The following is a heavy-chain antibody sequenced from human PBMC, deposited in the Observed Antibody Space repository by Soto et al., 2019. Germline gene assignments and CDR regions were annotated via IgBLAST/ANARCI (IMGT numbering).Heavy chain of an antibody. J-gene: IGHJ4*02. V-gene: IGHV4-39*01. Sequence: QLQLQESGPGLVKPSETLSLTCTVSGDSVTISDYYWGWIRQRPGKGLEWIGSSHYSGSTYYNPSRKSRVTISGDTSKKQFSLKLTSVTAADAAVYYCAAFDSGGYYAEYWGQGTLVTVSA. CDR3: AAFDSGGYYAEY. D-gene: IGHD3-22*01. CDR2: SHYSGST. CDR1: GDSVTISDYY.